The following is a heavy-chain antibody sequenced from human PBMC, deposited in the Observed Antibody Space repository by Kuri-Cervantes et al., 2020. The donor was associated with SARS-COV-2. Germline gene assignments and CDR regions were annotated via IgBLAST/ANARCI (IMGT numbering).Heavy chain of an antibody. CDR3: ASVRITGTTRIHYYYYGMDV. Sequence: ASVKVSCKASGYTFSTYPLHWVRQAPGQRLEWMGWINAANGDTDSSRKFQGRVTITRDTSASTAYMELSSLRSEDTAVYYCASVRITGTTRIHYYYYGMDVWGQGTTVTVSS. J-gene: IGHJ6*02. D-gene: IGHD1-7*01. V-gene: IGHV1-3*01. CDR2: INAANGDT. CDR1: GYTFSTYP.